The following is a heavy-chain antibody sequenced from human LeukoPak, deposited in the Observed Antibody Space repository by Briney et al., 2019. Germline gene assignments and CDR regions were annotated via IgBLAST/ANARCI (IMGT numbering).Heavy chain of an antibody. CDR3: AKARVRGPFDY. J-gene: IGHJ4*02. D-gene: IGHD3-10*01. CDR2: ISYDGSNK. Sequence: QAGGSLRLSCAASGFTFSNYGMHWVRQAPGKGLEWVAVISYDGSNKYYADSVKGRFTISRDNSKNTLYLQMNSLRAEDTAVYYCAKARVRGPFDYWGQGTLVTVSS. CDR1: GFTFSNYG. V-gene: IGHV3-30*18.